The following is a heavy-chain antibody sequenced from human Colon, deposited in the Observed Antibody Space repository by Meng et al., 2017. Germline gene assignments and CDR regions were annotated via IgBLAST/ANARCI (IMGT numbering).Heavy chain of an antibody. CDR2: IYYNGNT. Sequence: GQWLGSGPGSGGACGTLAPRLPVSRGSLRRFSWSLLRQSPRKGLEWIGYIYYNGNTNYNPFLKSRVTISLDMSENQVSLNLTSVTAADTAVYYCARGDVAYCGGDCYPVWGQGTLVTVSS. V-gene: IGHV4-59*01. J-gene: IGHJ4*02. CDR1: RGSLRRFS. CDR3: ARGDVAYCGGDCYPV. D-gene: IGHD2-21*02.